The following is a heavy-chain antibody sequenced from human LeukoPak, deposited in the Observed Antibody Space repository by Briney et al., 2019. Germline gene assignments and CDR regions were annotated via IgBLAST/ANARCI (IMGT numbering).Heavy chain of an antibody. CDR3: ARAGQLWDYYYYYMDV. CDR2: IIPIFGTA. D-gene: IGHD5-18*01. J-gene: IGHJ6*03. Sequence: ASVKVSCKASGGTFSSYAISWVRQAPGQGLEWMGGIIPIFGTANYAQKFQGRVTITADESTSTAYMELSSLRSEDTAVYYCARAGQLWDYYYYYMDVWGKGTTVTVSS. CDR1: GGTFSSYA. V-gene: IGHV1-69*13.